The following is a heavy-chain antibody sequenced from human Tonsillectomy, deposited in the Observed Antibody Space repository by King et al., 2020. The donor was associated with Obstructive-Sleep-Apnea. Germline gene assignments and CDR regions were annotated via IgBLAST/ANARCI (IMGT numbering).Heavy chain of an antibody. V-gene: IGHV1-18*04. CDR2: ISGYNTNT. J-gene: IGHJ4*02. CDR1: GYTFTSYG. CDR3: ARDPYHSPRWAPGCDF. D-gene: IGHD3-22*01. Sequence: QAQLVQSGADVKKPGASVKVSCKASGYTFTSYGISWVRQAPGQGLEWMGWISGYNTNTNYAQKFQGRVTMTTDTSTSIAYMELRSLRSDDTAVYYCARDPYHSPRWAPGCDFWGQGTLVTVSS.